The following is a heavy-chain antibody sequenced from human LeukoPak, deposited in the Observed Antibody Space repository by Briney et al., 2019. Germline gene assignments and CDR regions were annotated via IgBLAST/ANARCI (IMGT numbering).Heavy chain of an antibody. D-gene: IGHD5-18*01. V-gene: IGHV4-59*01. J-gene: IGHJ2*01. CDR3: ARDRAMVADWYFDL. Sequence: SETLSLTCTVSGGSISSYYWTWIRQPPGKGLEWIGYIYYSGTTNYNPSLKSRVTISVDTSKNQFSLKLSSVTAADTAVYYCARDRAMVADWYFDLWGRGTLVTVSS. CDR1: GGSISSYY. CDR2: IYYSGTT.